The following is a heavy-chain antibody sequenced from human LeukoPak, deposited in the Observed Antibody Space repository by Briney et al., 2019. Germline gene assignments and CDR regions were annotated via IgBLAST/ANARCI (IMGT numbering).Heavy chain of an antibody. CDR3: ACARTGGAYLDY. D-gene: IGHD1-1*01. CDR1: GFIFSRNN. CDR2: ISSSGTTI. Sequence: GGSLRLSCAASGFIFSRNNMNWVRQAPGKGLEWVSFISSSGTTIYYADSVKGRFTISRDNAKNSLYLQMNSLRDEDTAVYYCACARTGGAYLDYWGQGTLVTVSS. J-gene: IGHJ4*02. V-gene: IGHV3-48*02.